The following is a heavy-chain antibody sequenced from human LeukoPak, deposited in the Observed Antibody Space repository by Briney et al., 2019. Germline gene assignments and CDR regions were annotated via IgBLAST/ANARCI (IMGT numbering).Heavy chain of an antibody. CDR2: IDPSDSYT. D-gene: IGHD3-10*01. J-gene: IGHJ4*02. CDR1: GYSFSSYW. V-gene: IGHV5-10-1*01. CDR3: ARHTISDY. Sequence: GESLKISCKGSGYSFSSYWIDWVRQMPGKGLEWMGRIDPSDSYTNYNPSFQGHVTISADKSISTAYLQWSSLMASDTAMYYCARHTISDYWGQGTQVTVSS.